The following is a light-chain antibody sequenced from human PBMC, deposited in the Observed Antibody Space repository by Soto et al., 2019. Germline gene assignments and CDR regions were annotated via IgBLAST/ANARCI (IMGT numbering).Light chain of an antibody. CDR2: AAS. J-gene: IGKJ3*01. V-gene: IGKV1-39*01. Sequence: DIQMTQSPSSLSASVGDRVTITCRASQSISSYLNWYQQKPGKAPKLLIYAASSLQSGVPSRFSGSGSGTDFTLTISSLQPEDFATYYCQQSYSTPLFTFGPGTKVDI. CDR1: QSISSY. CDR3: QQSYSTPLFT.